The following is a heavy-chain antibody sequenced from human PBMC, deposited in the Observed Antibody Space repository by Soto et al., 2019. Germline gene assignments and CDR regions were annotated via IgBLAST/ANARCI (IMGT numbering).Heavy chain of an antibody. CDR1: GGSISRGGYS. J-gene: IGHJ4*02. V-gene: IGHV4-30-2*01. Sequence: PSETLSLTCAVSGGSISRGGYSWSWIRQPPGKGLEWIGYMYHSGSTYYNPSLKSRVTISIDRSKNQFSLKLSSVTAADPAVYYCPSVPDYWGRGFLAPVSS. CDR3: PSVPDY. CDR2: MYHSGST. D-gene: IGHD2-2*01.